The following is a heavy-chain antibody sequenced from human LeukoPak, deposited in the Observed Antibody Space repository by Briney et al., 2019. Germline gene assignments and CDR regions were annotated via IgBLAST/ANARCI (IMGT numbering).Heavy chain of an antibody. D-gene: IGHD3-9*01. Sequence: GGSLRLSCAASGFTFSDYWMHWVRQAPGKGLVWVSRINGDGSSTTYADSVKGRFTISRDNAKNSLYLQMNSLRAEDTAVYYCARDYFDWLFSHYGMDVWGQGTTVTVSS. CDR2: INGDGSST. J-gene: IGHJ6*02. CDR3: ARDYFDWLFSHYGMDV. V-gene: IGHV3-74*01. CDR1: GFTFSDYW.